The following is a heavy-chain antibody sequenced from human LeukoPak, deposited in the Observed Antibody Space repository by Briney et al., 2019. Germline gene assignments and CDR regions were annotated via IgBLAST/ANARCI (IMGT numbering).Heavy chain of an antibody. D-gene: IGHD2-21*02. J-gene: IGHJ4*02. CDR3: TTDPMTAFDY. V-gene: IGHV3-49*03. CDR2: IRSSIYGGTP. Sequence: GGSLRLSCTSSGFTFREFAVSWFRQAPGKGLEWIGFIRSSIYGGTPKAAASVKGRFTISRDDSKNTLYLQMNSLKTEDTAVYYCTTDPMTAFDYWGQGTLVTVSS. CDR1: GFTFREFA.